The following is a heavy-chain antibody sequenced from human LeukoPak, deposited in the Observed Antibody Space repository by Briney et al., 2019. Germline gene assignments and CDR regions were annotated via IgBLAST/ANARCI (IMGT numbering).Heavy chain of an antibody. Sequence: PGGSLRLSCAASGFTFSSYAMSWVRQAPGKGLEWVSAISGSGGSTYYADCVQGRFTISRDNSKNTLYLQMNSLRAEDTAVYYCAKRGQNQWELLFAFDIWGQGTMVTVSS. CDR3: AKRGQNQWELLFAFDI. D-gene: IGHD1-26*01. V-gene: IGHV3-23*01. J-gene: IGHJ3*02. CDR2: ISGSGGST. CDR1: GFTFSSYA.